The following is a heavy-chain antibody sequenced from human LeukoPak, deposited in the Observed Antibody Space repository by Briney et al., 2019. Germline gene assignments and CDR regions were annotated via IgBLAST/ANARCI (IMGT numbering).Heavy chain of an antibody. J-gene: IGHJ4*02. V-gene: IGHV5-51*01. CDR1: GYSITSYW. D-gene: IGHD5-18*01. Sequence: GESLKISCRGSGYSITSYWIGWVRQMPGKGLEWMGIIYPGDSDTRYSPSFQGQVTISADKSISTAYLRWSSLKASDTAMYYCARFCLARHSDGSDYWGQGTLVTVSS. CDR2: IYPGDSDT. CDR3: ARFCLARHSDGSDY.